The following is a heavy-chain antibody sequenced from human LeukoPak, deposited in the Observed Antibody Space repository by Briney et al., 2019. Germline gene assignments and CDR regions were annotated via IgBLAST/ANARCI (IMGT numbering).Heavy chain of an antibody. D-gene: IGHD2-2*01. J-gene: IGHJ6*02. Sequence: PGGSLRLSCAASGFTFSSYAMSWVRQAPGKGLEWVSAISGSGGSTYYADSVKGRFTISRDNSKNTLYLQMNSLRAEDTAVYYCARGRYQLLLYGMDVWGQGTTVTVSS. CDR1: GFTFSSYA. CDR3: ARGRYQLLLYGMDV. V-gene: IGHV3-23*01. CDR2: ISGSGGST.